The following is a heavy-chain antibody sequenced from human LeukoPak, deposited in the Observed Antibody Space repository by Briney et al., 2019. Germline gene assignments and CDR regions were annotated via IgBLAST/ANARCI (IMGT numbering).Heavy chain of an antibody. V-gene: IGHV3-23*01. J-gene: IGHJ4*02. CDR2: ISGSGGST. D-gene: IGHD6-13*01. CDR3: AKDAPIWVFRIAAAGRPGCYFDY. CDR1: GFTFSSYS. Sequence: GGSLRLSCAASGFTFSSYSMNWVRQAPGKGLEWVSAISGSGGSTYYADSVKGRFTISRDNSKNTLYLQMNSLRAEDTAVYYCAKDAPIWVFRIAAAGRPGCYFDYWGQGTLVTVSS.